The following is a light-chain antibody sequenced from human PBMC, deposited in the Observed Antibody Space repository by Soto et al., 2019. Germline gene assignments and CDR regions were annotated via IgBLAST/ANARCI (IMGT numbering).Light chain of an antibody. CDR1: QSVSSY. V-gene: IGKV3-11*01. CDR2: DAS. Sequence: EIMLTQSPATLSLSPGERATLSCMASQSVSSYLAWYQQKPGQAPRLLIYDASNRATGIPARISGSGSGTEFTLTISSLQSEDFAVYYCQQYNSWPLTFGGGTKVDIK. J-gene: IGKJ4*01. CDR3: QQYNSWPLT.